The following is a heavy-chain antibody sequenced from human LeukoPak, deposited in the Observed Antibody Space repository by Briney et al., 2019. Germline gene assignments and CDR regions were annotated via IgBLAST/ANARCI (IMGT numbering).Heavy chain of an antibody. Sequence: GESLKISCKGSGYSFTSYWIGWVRQMPGKGLEWMGIIYPGDSDTRYSPSFQGQVTISADKSISTAYLQWSSLKASDTTMYYCARGYPSSSPRMDVWGQGTTVTVSS. V-gene: IGHV5-51*01. CDR2: IYPGDSDT. CDR3: ARGYPSSSPRMDV. CDR1: GYSFTSYW. D-gene: IGHD6-6*01. J-gene: IGHJ6*02.